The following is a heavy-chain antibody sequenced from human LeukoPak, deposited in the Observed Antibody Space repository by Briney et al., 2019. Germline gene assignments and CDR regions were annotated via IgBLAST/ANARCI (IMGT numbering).Heavy chain of an antibody. J-gene: IGHJ5*02. CDR2: INPSGGST. CDR1: GYTFTSYY. Sequence: ASVKVSCKASGYTFTSYYMYWVRQAPGQGLEWMGIINPSGGSTSYAQKFQGRVTMTRDTSTSTVYMELSSLRSEDTAVYYCARDRYCSSTSCGGEFDPWGQGTLVTVSS. CDR3: ARDRYCSSTSCGGEFDP. D-gene: IGHD2-2*01. V-gene: IGHV1-46*01.